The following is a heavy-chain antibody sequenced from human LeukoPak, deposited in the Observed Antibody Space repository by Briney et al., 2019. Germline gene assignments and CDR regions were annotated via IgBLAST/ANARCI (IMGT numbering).Heavy chain of an antibody. D-gene: IGHD3-10*01. CDR2: IIPIFGTA. CDR3: ARSPRGFGDHILYYYYMDV. CDR1: GGTFSSYS. J-gene: IGHJ6*03. V-gene: IGHV1-69*01. Sequence: GSSVKVSCKASGGTFSSYSISWVRQAPGQGLEWMGGIIPIFGTANYAQKFQGRVTITADESTSTAYMELSSLRSEDTAVYYCARSPRGFGDHILYYYYMDVWGKGTTVTVSS.